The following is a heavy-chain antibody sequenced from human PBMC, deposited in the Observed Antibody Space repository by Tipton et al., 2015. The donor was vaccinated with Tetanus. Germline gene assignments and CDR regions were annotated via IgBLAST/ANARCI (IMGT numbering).Heavy chain of an antibody. CDR2: INQRGT. CDR1: GGSSSSFY. V-gene: IGHV4-34*01. CDR3: ARHFHENSVYYELDIDY. D-gene: IGHD3-22*01. J-gene: IGHJ4*02. Sequence: TLSLTCAVYGGSSSSFYWSWIRQPQGGGLEWIGEINQRGTSYNPSLKSRATISVDTSKNQFSLKLSSVTAADTAVYYCARHFHENSVYYELDIDYWGQGTLVTVSS.